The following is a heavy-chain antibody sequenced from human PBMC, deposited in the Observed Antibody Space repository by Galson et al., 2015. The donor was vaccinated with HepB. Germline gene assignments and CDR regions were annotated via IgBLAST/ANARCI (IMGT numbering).Heavy chain of an antibody. V-gene: IGHV3-15*01. CDR2: IRSKTDGETT. CDR3: TTAQLPAYYYDTRGYYDYFDY. J-gene: IGHJ4*02. CDR1: GFTFSSYA. Sequence: SLRLSCAAPGFTFSSYAMSWVRQAPGKGLEWVGRIRSKTDGETTDFAAPVRGRFTISRDDSKNTLYLQMNSLKIEDTAVYYCTTAQLPAYYYDTRGYYDYFDYWGQGTLATVSS. D-gene: IGHD3-22*01.